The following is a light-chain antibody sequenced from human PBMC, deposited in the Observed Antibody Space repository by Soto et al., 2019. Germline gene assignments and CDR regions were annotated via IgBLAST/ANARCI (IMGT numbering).Light chain of an antibody. CDR3: TSPTPGSLYV. J-gene: IGLJ1*01. Sequence: QSALTQPASVSGSPGQSITISCTGTSSDVGNYNYVSWYQQCPGRVPKLLIYMVSNRPSGVSNRFSGSNSGNTASLTISGLQAEDEADYFCTSPTPGSLYVFGTGTKLTVL. CDR2: MVS. CDR1: SSDVGNYNY. V-gene: IGLV2-14*01.